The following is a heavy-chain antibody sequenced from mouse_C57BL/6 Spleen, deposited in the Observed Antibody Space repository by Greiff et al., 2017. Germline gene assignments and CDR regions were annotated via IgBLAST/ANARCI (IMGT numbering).Heavy chain of an antibody. V-gene: IGHV14-4*01. D-gene: IGHD2-10*02. CDR2: IDPENGDT. J-gene: IGHJ1*03. CDR1: GFNIKDDY. CDR3: TTYGNLYFDV. Sequence: VQLKQSGAELVRPGASVKLSCTASGFNIKDDYMHWVKQRPEQGLEWIGWIDPENGDTEYASKFQGKATITADTSSNTAYLQLSSLTSEDTAVYYCTTYGNLYFDVWGTGTTVTVSS.